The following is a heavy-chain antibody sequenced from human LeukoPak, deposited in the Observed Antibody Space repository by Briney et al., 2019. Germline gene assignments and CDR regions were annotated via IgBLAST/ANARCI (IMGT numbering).Heavy chain of an antibody. CDR2: ISTSSTYI. D-gene: IGHD1-26*01. J-gene: IGHJ4*02. CDR1: GFTFSKYS. Sequence: GGSLRLSCAASGFTFSKYSMNWVRQAPGKGLEWVSSISTSSTYIYYADSMKGRFTVSRDNAKKSLYLQMSSLRAEDTAVYYCARAKPRGSYLYNYWVQGPLLTVSS. V-gene: IGHV3-21*01. CDR3: ARAKPRGSYLYNY.